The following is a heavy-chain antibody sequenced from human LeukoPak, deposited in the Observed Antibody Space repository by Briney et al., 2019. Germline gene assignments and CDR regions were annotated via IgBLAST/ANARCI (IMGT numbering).Heavy chain of an antibody. Sequence: ASVKVSCKASGYTFTSYGISWVRQAPGQGLEWMGWISAYNGNTNYAQKLQGRVTMTTDTSTSTAYMELRSLRSDDTAVYYRARYCSGGSCYSVGSAFDYWGQGTLATVSS. CDR2: ISAYNGNT. J-gene: IGHJ4*02. D-gene: IGHD2-15*01. CDR1: GYTFTSYG. V-gene: IGHV1-18*04. CDR3: ARYCSGGSCYSVGSAFDY.